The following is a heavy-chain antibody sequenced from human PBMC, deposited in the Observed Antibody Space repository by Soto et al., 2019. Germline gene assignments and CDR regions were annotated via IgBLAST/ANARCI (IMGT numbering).Heavy chain of an antibody. Sequence: SATRSLTCTVSGGSINTFYWSWVRQPAGKGLEWIGRVFSSGSTSFNPSLESRVAMSVDTSKNHFSLNLSSVTAADMAVYYCAREGSYSAYNFAHGIQLWSFDFWGQGALVTVSS. D-gene: IGHD5-12*01. J-gene: IGHJ4*02. CDR2: VFSSGST. CDR1: GGSINTFY. V-gene: IGHV4-4*07. CDR3: AREGSYSAYNFAHGIQLWSFDF.